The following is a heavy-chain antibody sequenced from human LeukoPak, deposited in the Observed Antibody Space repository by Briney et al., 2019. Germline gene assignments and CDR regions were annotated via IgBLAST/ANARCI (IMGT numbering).Heavy chain of an antibody. D-gene: IGHD2-21*01. V-gene: IGHV4-59*08. Sequence: PSETLSLICIVSGEPLSHYYWSWIRQPPGKGPEWIGFVHYRGCTNYNPSHKIRLSISVDTSKNQFSLKLTAVTAAETAVYHCAMHCPKTEAVAFDPWGHGSVVTVTS. J-gene: IGHJ5*02. CDR1: GEPLSHYY. CDR3: AMHCPKTEAVAFDP. CDR2: VHYRGCT.